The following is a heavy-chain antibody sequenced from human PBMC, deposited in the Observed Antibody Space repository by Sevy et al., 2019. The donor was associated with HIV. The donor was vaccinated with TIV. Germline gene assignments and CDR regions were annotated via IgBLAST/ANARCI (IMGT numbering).Heavy chain of an antibody. CDR2: VSQSGSA. D-gene: IGHD2-15*01. Sequence: SETLSLTCAVSGVSFSDYYWAWIRQAPGKGLEWIGEVSQSGSANYNPSLRSRVIMSLDTSKNHVSLKLTSVTAAVTAIYYCARGPLFSPEYCSGGTCPTIDFWSQRTLVTVSS. V-gene: IGHV4-34*01. J-gene: IGHJ4*01. CDR1: GVSFSDYY. CDR3: ARGPLFSPEYCSGGTCPTIDF.